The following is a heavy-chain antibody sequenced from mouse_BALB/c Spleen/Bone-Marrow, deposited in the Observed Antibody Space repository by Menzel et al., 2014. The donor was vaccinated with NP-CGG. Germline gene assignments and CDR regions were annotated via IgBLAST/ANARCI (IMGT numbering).Heavy chain of an antibody. V-gene: IGHV2-2*01. CDR1: GFSLTSYG. CDR2: IWSGGST. Sequence: QVQLKESGPGLVQPSQSLSITCTVSGFSLTSYGVHWVRQSPGKGLEWLGVIWSGGSTDYNAAFISRLSISKDNSKSQVFFKMNSLQADDTAIYYCVRSGDYYYFDYWGQGTTLTVSS. CDR3: VRSGDYYYFDY. J-gene: IGHJ2*01. D-gene: IGHD1-1*01.